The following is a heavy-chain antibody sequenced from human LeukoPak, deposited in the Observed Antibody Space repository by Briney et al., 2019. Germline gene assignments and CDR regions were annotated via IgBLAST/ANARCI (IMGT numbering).Heavy chain of an antibody. D-gene: IGHD3-10*01. J-gene: IGHJ3*02. CDR1: GVSFSSYY. CDR3: AVRFRLPGDI. CDR2: INHSGST. V-gene: IGHV4-34*01. Sequence: PSETLSLTCAVYGVSFSSYYWSWIRQPPGKGLEWIGEINHSGSTNYNPSLKSRVTISVDTSKNQFSLKLSSVTAADTAVYYCAVRFRLPGDIWGQGTMVTVSS.